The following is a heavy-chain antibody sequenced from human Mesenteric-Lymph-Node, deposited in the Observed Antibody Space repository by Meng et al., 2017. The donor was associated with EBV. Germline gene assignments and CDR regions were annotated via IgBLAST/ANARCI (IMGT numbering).Heavy chain of an antibody. Sequence: QGQESAPRRGKPSEALSLTGAFAVYSFSGSTYDLAWFRQPPGKGLEWIGTINYSGTTYYNPSPESRFSIFVDTSKNQFSLILSFVTAADTAVYYCARHRRASSTGDWLDPWGQGTLVTVSS. J-gene: IGHJ5*02. CDR2: INYSGTT. D-gene: IGHD2-2*01. V-gene: IGHV4-39*01. CDR3: ARHRRASSTGDWLDP. CDR1: VYSFSGSTYD.